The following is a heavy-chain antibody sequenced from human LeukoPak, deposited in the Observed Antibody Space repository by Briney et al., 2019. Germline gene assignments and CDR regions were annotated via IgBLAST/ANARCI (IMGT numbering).Heavy chain of an antibody. Sequence: GGSLRLSCTASGFTFSDYYMSWIRRAPGKGLEWVSDIGRSETPMNYADPVKGRFTISRDNAKNSLYLHMTSLRGEDTAVYYWAKRKGAAAANFEYWGQGSLVTVSS. CDR2: IGRSETPM. D-gene: IGHD6-13*01. V-gene: IGHV3-11*01. J-gene: IGHJ4*02. CDR3: AKRKGAAAANFEY. CDR1: GFTFSDYY.